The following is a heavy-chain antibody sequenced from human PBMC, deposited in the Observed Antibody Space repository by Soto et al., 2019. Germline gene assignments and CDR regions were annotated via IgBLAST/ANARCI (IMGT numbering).Heavy chain of an antibody. D-gene: IGHD6-13*01. Sequence: SVKVSCKASGGTFSSYAISWVRQAPGQGLEWMGGIIPIFGTANYAQKFQGRVTITTDESTSTAYMELRSLRSEDTAVYYCARDPGIAAAGQYWYFDLCGRGTPVTVSS. J-gene: IGHJ2*01. V-gene: IGHV1-69*05. CDR2: IIPIFGTA. CDR3: ARDPGIAAAGQYWYFDL. CDR1: GGTFSSYA.